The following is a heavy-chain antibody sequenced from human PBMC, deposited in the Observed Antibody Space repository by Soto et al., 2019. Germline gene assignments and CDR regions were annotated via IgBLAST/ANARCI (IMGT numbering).Heavy chain of an antibody. Sequence: EVQLVESGGGLVQPGGSLRLSCAASGFTFSSYWMHLLRQAPGKGLVWVSRINSDGSRTNFADSVKGRFTLSRDNAENTLYLQMNSLRAEDTAVYYCARGGYGAWYLDRCGRGTLASVSS. CDR2: INSDGSRT. CDR3: ARGGYGAWYLDR. J-gene: IGHJ2*01. D-gene: IGHD5-18*01. CDR1: GFTFSSYW. V-gene: IGHV3-74*01.